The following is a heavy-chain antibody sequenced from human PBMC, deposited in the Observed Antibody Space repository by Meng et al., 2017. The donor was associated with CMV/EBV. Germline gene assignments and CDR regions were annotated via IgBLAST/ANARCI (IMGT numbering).Heavy chain of an antibody. CDR2: IKQDGSEK. CDR3: ASTTGTVNY. J-gene: IGHJ4*02. CDR1: GFTFSSYW. D-gene: IGHD1-1*01. Sequence: RLSCAASGFTFSSYWMGWVRQAPGKGLEWVANIKQDGSEKYYVDSVKGRFTISRDNAKNSLYLQMNSLRAEDTAVYYCASTTGTVNYWGQGTLVTVSS. V-gene: IGHV3-7*01.